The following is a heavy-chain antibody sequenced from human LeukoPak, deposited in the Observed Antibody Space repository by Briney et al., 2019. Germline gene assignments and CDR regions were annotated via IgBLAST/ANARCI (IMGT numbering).Heavy chain of an antibody. D-gene: IGHD6-19*01. Sequence: SETLSLTCAAYGVTFSGYYWSWIRQPPGKGLEWIGEINHSGSTNYNPSLKSRVTISVDTSKNQFSLKLSSVTAADTAVYYCARGRNSYSSGWFRDYGMDVWGKGTTVTVSS. V-gene: IGHV4-34*01. CDR1: GVTFSGYY. CDR3: ARGRNSYSSGWFRDYGMDV. J-gene: IGHJ6*04. CDR2: INHSGST.